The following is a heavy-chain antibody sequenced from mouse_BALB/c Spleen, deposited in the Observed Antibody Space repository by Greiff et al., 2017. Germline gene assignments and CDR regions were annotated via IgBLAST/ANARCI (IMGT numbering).Heavy chain of an antibody. J-gene: IGHJ4*01. CDR2: INSNGGST. D-gene: IGHD1-1*01. Sequence: EVMLVESGGGLVQPGGSLKLSCAASGFTFSSYGMSWVRQTPDKRLELVATINSNGGSTYYPDSVKGRFTISRDNAKNTLYLQMSSLKSEDTAMYYCAGITTLVAPYYAMDYWGQGTSVTVSA. CDR3: AGITTLVAPYYAMDY. CDR1: GFTFSSYG. V-gene: IGHV5-6-3*01.